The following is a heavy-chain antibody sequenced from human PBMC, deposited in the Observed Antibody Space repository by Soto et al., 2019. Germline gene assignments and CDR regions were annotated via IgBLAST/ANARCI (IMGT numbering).Heavy chain of an antibody. CDR2: ISSSSSYI. Sequence: EVQLVESGGGLVKPGGSLRLSCAASGFNFSSYIMNWVRQSPGKGLEWVSSISSSSSYIYYADSVKGRFTISRDNAKRSLYLQMHSLRAEDTAVYYCARTRTTSAYDAFDIWGQGTMGTVSS. CDR1: GFNFSSYI. CDR3: ARTRTTSAYDAFDI. J-gene: IGHJ3*02. V-gene: IGHV3-21*01. D-gene: IGHD1-7*01.